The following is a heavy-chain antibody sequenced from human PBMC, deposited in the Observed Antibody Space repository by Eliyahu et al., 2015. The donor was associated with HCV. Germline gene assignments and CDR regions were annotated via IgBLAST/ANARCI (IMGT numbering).Heavy chain of an antibody. D-gene: IGHD3-22*01. Sequence: QVQLRESGPGLVKPSQTLSLSCTVSGASISSGGYYWSWIRQHPGKGLEWIGYIYFTGGAYYHPSLKSRVTMSVDTSKNQFSLTLSSVTAADTAVYYCARHYYYHGGGHYARYLDYWGQGTLVTVSS. V-gene: IGHV4-31*03. J-gene: IGHJ4*02. CDR2: IYFTGGA. CDR1: GASISSGGYY. CDR3: ARHYYYHGGGHYARYLDY.